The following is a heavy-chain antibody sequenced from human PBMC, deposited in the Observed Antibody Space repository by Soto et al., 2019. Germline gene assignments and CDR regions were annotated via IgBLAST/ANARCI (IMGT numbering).Heavy chain of an antibody. J-gene: IGHJ4*02. CDR1: GFSLSTSGVG. V-gene: IGHV2-5*01. CDR2: IYWNDDK. CDR3: AHRLHIGSGWYREHYFDY. Sequence: QITLKESGPTLVKPTQTLTLTCTFSGFSLSTSGVGVGWIRQPPGRPLTWLALIYWNDDKRYSPSLKSRLTLTKDTSKNQVVLTMTNMDPVDTATYYCAHRLHIGSGWYREHYFDYWGQGTLVTVSS. D-gene: IGHD6-19*01.